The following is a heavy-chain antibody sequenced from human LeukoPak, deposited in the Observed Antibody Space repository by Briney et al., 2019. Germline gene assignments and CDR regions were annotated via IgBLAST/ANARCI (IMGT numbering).Heavy chain of an antibody. Sequence: GGSLRLSCVASGFTFSSYWMTWVRQAPGKGLEWVANIKQDGSEKYYVDSVKGRFTISRDNAKNSLYLQINSLRAEDTAVYYCARVDTAMGTAYFDYWGQGTLVTVSS. V-gene: IGHV3-7*04. CDR3: ARVDTAMGTAYFDY. J-gene: IGHJ4*02. D-gene: IGHD5-18*01. CDR1: GFTFSSYW. CDR2: IKQDGSEK.